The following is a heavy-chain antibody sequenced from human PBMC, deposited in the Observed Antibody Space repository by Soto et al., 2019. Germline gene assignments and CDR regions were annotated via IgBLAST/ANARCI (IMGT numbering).Heavy chain of an antibody. V-gene: IGHV1-2*02. D-gene: IGHD3-3*01. CDR2: INPNSGGT. Sequence: RASVKVSCKASGYTFTGYYMHWVRQAPGQGLEWMGWINPNSGGTNYAQKFQGRVTMTRDTSISTAYMELSRLRSDDTAVYYCARITIFGVATEPIQYGMDVWGQGTTVTVSS. CDR1: GYTFTGYY. J-gene: IGHJ6*02. CDR3: ARITIFGVATEPIQYGMDV.